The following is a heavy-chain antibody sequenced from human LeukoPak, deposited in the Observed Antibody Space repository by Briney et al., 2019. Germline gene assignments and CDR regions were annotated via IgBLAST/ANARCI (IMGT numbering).Heavy chain of an antibody. CDR2: IYYTGST. V-gene: IGHV4-39*01. D-gene: IGHD1-1*01. CDR3: ARLLGGTTNGYFDY. J-gene: IGHJ4*02. CDR1: GGSITSSSYY. Sequence: PSETLSLTCTVSGGSITSSSYYWGWIRQPPGKGLESIGSIYYTGSTYYNPSLKGRVTTAVDTSKNQFSLKLSSVHAADTAVYYCARLLGGTTNGYFDYWGQGSLLTVSS.